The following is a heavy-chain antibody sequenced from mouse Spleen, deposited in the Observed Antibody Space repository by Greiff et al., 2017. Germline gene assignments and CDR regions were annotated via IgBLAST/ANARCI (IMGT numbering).Heavy chain of an antibody. Sequence: QVQLKQSGAGLVRPGASVKLSCKASGYTFTDYYINWVKQRPGQGLEWIVRIYPGSGNTYYNEKFKGKATLTAEKSSSTAYMQLSSLTSEDSAVYFCARGLYGNYAFDYWGQGTTLTVSS. CDR3: ARGLYGNYAFDY. V-gene: IGHV1-76*01. D-gene: IGHD2-1*01. J-gene: IGHJ2*01. CDR1: GYTFTDYY. CDR2: IYPGSGNT.